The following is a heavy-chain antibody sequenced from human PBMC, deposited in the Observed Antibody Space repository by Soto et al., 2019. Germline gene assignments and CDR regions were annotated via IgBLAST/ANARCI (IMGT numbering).Heavy chain of an antibody. CDR2: ISFDGSKK. CDR3: AKGRDSSYYYGTDV. V-gene: IGHV3-30*18. D-gene: IGHD3-22*01. Sequence: QVQLVESGGGVVQPGRSLRLSCAASGITFSSYGMHWVRQAPGKGLEWVAVISFDGSKKYYADSVKGRFTISRDNSKNTLYLQMNSLRAEDTAVYYCAKGRDSSYYYGTDVWGQGTTVTVSS. CDR1: GITFSSYG. J-gene: IGHJ6*02.